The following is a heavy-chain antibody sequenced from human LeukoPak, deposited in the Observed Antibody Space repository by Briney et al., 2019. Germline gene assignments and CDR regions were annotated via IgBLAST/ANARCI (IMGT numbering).Heavy chain of an antibody. V-gene: IGHV1-69*13. CDR3: AREGYCSSTSCYIARAHNWFDP. J-gene: IGHJ5*02. D-gene: IGHD2-2*02. CDR1: GGTFSSYA. Sequence: ASVKVSCKASGGTFSSYAISWVRQAPGQGLEWMGGIIPIFGTANYAQKFQGRVTITADESTSTAYMELSSLRSEDTAVYYCAREGYCSSTSCYIARAHNWFDPWGQGTLVTVSS. CDR2: IIPIFGTA.